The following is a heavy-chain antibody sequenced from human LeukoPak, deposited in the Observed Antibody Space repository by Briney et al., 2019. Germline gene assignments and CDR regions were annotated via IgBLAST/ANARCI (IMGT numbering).Heavy chain of an antibody. CDR3: AKPYYDILTGPFDY. CDR2: IRYDGSSK. J-gene: IGHJ4*02. Sequence: GGSLRLSCAASGFTFSSYGMHWVRQAPGKGLEWVAFIRYDGSSKYYADSVKGRFTISRDNSKNTLYLQMNSLRAEDTAVYYCAKPYYDILTGPFDYWGQGTLVTVSS. CDR1: GFTFSSYG. D-gene: IGHD3-9*01. V-gene: IGHV3-30*02.